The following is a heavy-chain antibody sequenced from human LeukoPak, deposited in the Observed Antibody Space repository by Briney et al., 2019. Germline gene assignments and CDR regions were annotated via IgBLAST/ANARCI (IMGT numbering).Heavy chain of an antibody. CDR2: INHSGGT. J-gene: IGHJ6*03. V-gene: IGHV4-34*01. D-gene: IGHD3-9*01. CDR3: ARLRYFDWLLGVRHYCYYMDV. CDR1: VGSFSGYY. Sequence: PSETLSLTCAVYVGSFSGYYWSWIRQTPGKGLEWIGEINHSGGTNYNPSLKSRVTISVDTSKNQFSLKLSSVTAADTAVYYCARLRYFDWLLGVRHYCYYMDVWGKGTTVTVSS.